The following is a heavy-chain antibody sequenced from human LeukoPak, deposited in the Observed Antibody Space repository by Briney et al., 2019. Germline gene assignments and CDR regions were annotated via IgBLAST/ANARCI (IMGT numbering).Heavy chain of an antibody. J-gene: IGHJ3*02. Sequence: SETLSLTWTVAGGSISSSSYYWGWIRQPPGKGLEWIGRNYYSGSTYYNPSLKSRVTISVDTSKNQFSLKLSSVTAADTAVYYCATDTTAGTTGADTAIAFDIWGQGTMVTVSS. CDR3: ATDTTAGTTGADTAIAFDI. CDR2: NYYSGST. CDR1: GGSISSSSYY. D-gene: IGHD1-1*01. V-gene: IGHV4-39*07.